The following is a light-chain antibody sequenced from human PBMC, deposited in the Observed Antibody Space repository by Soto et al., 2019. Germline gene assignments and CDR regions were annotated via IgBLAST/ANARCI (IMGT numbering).Light chain of an antibody. CDR2: AAS. CDR3: QQRGEWPPGAT. J-gene: IGKJ5*01. V-gene: IGKV3-11*01. Sequence: SVLTQSPPTLYLYPGERATLSCRAIQSISNSLAWYQQKPGQAPRLLIYAASNRATGIPARFSGSGSGTDFTLTISSLEPEDFAVYYCQQRGEWPPGATFGQGTRLVI. CDR1: QSISNS.